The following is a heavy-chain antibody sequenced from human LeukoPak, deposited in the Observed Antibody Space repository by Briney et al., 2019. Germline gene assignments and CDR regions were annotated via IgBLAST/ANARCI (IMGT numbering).Heavy chain of an antibody. CDR1: GYSFTSYW. V-gene: IGHV5-51*01. Sequence: HGESLKISCKGSGYSFTSYWIGWVRQMPGKGLEWMGIIYPGDSDTRYSPSFQGQVTISADKSISTAYLQWSSLKAPDTAMYYCARQAGWLQENFQHWGQGTLVTVSS. J-gene: IGHJ1*01. D-gene: IGHD5-24*01. CDR3: ARQAGWLQENFQH. CDR2: IYPGDSDT.